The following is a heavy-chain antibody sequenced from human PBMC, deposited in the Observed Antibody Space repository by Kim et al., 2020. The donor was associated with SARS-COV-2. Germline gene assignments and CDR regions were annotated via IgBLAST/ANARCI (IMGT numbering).Heavy chain of an antibody. CDR1: GGSINSYY. CDR3: ARVGYCSGGSCYSYYYYGMDV. D-gene: IGHD2-15*01. CDR2: IYYSGST. Sequence: SETLSLTCTVSGGSINSYYWSWIRQTPGKGLEWIGYIYYSGSTNYNPSLKSRVTISVDTSKNQFSLKLTSVTAADTAVYYCARVGYCSGGSCYSYYYYGMDVWGQGTTVTFSS. J-gene: IGHJ6*02. V-gene: IGHV4-59*01.